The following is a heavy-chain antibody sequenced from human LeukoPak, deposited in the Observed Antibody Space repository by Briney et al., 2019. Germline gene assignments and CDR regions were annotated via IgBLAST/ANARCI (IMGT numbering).Heavy chain of an antibody. CDR1: GFTFSNYG. Sequence: PGGSLRLSXAASGFTFSNYGMHWVRQAPGKGLEWVAFIQYDGSNKYYADSVKGRFTISRDNSKNTLYLQMNSLRAEDTALYYCANRYCSGGSCHRDYWGQGTLVTVSS. D-gene: IGHD2-15*01. J-gene: IGHJ4*02. V-gene: IGHV3-30*02. CDR3: ANRYCSGGSCHRDY. CDR2: IQYDGSNK.